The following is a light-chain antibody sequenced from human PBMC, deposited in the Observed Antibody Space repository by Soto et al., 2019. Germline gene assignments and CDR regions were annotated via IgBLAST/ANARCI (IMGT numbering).Light chain of an antibody. J-gene: IGLJ1*01. V-gene: IGLV2-11*01. Sequence: QSALTQPPSVSGSPGQSVTISCTGTSSDIGGYNYVSWYQQLPGKAPKLMIYDVSKRPSGVPDGFSGSNSGNTASLTISGLQAEDEADYYCCSYAGTTHFFGTGTKLTVL. CDR2: DVS. CDR1: SSDIGGYNY. CDR3: CSYAGTTHF.